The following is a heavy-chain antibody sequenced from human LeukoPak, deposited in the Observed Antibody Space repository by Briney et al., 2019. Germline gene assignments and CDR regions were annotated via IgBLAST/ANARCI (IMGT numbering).Heavy chain of an antibody. CDR3: ARDETNKNFDY. V-gene: IGHV1-2*02. J-gene: IGHJ4*02. CDR1: GYTFTSYG. Sequence: ASVKVSCKASGYTFTSYGISWVRQAPGQGLEWMGWINPNSGGTNYAQKFQGRVTMTRDTSISTAYMELSRLRSDDTAVYYCARDETNKNFDYWGQGTLVTVSS. D-gene: IGHD2-8*01. CDR2: INPNSGGT.